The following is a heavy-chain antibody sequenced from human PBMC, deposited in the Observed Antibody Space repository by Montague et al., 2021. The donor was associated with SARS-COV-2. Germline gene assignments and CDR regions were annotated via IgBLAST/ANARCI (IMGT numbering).Heavy chain of an antibody. J-gene: IGHJ5*02. D-gene: IGHD3-10*01. CDR3: ARGSVAGP. Sequence: TLSLTCTVSGGSISSGSYYWSWLRQPAGKGLEWIGRIYTSGSTNYNPPLKSRVTITVDTSKNQFSLKLSSVTAADTAVYYCARGSVAGPWGQGALVTVSS. V-gene: IGHV4-61*02. CDR2: IYTSGST. CDR1: GGSISSGSYY.